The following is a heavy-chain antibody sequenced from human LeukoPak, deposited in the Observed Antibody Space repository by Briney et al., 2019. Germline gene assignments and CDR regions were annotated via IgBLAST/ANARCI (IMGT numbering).Heavy chain of an antibody. V-gene: IGHV4-59*12. CDR2: IYYSGST. D-gene: IGHD3-3*01. CDR3: ARFYPLLRDTIFGVVTAGYFDY. CDR1: GGSISSYY. Sequence: PSETLSLTCTVSGGSISSYYWSWIRQPPGKGLEWIGYIYYSGSTNYKPSLESRVTVSVDTSKNQFSLKLSSVTAADTAVYYCARFYPLLRDTIFGVVTAGYFDYWGQGTLVTVSS. J-gene: IGHJ4*02.